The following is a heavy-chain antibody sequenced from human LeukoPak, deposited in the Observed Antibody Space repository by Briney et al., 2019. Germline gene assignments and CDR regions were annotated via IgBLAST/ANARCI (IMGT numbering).Heavy chain of an antibody. Sequence: GRSLRLSCAASGFTFSSYGMHWVRQAPGKGLEWVSLIWYDGSNKYYADSVKGRFTISRDNSKNTLYLQMNGLRADDTAVYYCARALFNYDSSGLNYWGQGTLVTVSS. D-gene: IGHD3-22*01. V-gene: IGHV3-33*01. J-gene: IGHJ4*02. CDR1: GFTFSSYG. CDR3: ARALFNYDSSGLNY. CDR2: IWYDGSNK.